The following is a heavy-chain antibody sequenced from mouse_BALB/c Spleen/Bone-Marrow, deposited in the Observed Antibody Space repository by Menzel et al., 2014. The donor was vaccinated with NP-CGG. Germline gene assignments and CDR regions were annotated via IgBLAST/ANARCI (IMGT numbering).Heavy chain of an antibody. CDR3: ARRFPFDY. V-gene: IGHV1-87*01. J-gene: IGHJ2*01. CDR2: IYPGDGDT. Sequence: VHLVESGADLARPGASVKLSCKASGYTFTSYWMPWVKQRPGQGLEWIGDIYPGDGDTRYTQKFKGKATLAADKSSSTAYMQHSSLASEESAVYYCARRFPFDYWGQGTTLTVSS. CDR1: GYTFTSYW.